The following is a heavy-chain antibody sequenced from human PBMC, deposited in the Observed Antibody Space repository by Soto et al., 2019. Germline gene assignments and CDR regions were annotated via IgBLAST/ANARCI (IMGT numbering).Heavy chain of an antibody. CDR2: ISASTSKT. CDR1: GYTFSSYG. V-gene: IGHV1-18*01. J-gene: IGHJ5*02. Sequence: ASVKVSCKASGYTFSSYGISWVRQAPGQGLEWLGWISASTSKTKYAQKFQGRVTMTTDRSTSTVDMELRGLRSDDTAVYYCARVEAAMSGHWFDPWGQGTPVPVSS. D-gene: IGHD2-2*01. CDR3: ARVEAAMSGHWFDP.